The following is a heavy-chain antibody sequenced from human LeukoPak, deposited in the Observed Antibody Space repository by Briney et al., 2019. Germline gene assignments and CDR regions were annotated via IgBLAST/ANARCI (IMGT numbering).Heavy chain of an antibody. CDR3: ARAVYYYDSSGYYYRGFDY. J-gene: IGHJ4*02. V-gene: IGHV3-48*03. D-gene: IGHD3-22*01. CDR1: GFTFSSYE. Sequence: GGSLRLSCAASGFTFSSYEMNWVRQAPGKGLEWVSYISSSGSTIYYADSVKGRFTISRDNAKNSLYLQMNSLRAEDTAVYYCARAVYYYDSSGYYYRGFDYWGQGTLVTVSS. CDR2: ISSSGSTI.